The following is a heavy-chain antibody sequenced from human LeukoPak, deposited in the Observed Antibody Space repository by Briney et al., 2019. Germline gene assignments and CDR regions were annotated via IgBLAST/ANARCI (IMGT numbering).Heavy chain of an antibody. CDR1: GYTFTSYG. J-gene: IGHJ6*02. Sequence: ASVKVSCKASGYTFTSYGISWVRQAPGQGHEWMGWISAYNGNTNYAQKLQGRVTMTTDTSTSTAYMELRSLRSDDTAVYYCARGQYSHSYYYYGMDVWGQGTTVTVSS. D-gene: IGHD5-18*01. V-gene: IGHV1-18*01. CDR3: ARGQYSHSYYYYGMDV. CDR2: ISAYNGNT.